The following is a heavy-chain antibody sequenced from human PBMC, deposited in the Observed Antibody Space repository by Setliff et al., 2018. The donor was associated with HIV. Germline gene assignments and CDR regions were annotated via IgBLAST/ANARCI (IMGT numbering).Heavy chain of an antibody. Sequence: NPSETLSLTCTVSGGSISSHYWSWIRQPPGKGLEWIGHIYTSGTTNYNPSLKSRVTISVDTSKYHFSLKLSSVTAADTAVYYCARFYDISGYYSNYHYYMDVWGKGTAVTVSS. CDR2: IYTSGTT. CDR1: GGSISSHY. J-gene: IGHJ6*03. V-gene: IGHV4-4*08. CDR3: ARFYDISGYYSNYHYYMDV. D-gene: IGHD3-22*01.